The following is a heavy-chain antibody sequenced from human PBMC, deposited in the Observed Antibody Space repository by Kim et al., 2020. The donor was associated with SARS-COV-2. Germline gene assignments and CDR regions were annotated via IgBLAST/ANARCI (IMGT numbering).Heavy chain of an antibody. CDR1: GGTFSSYA. V-gene: IGHV1-69*13. J-gene: IGHJ4*02. Sequence: SVKVSCKASGGTFSSYAISWVRQAPGQGLEWMGGIIPIFGTANYAQKFQGRVTITADESTSTAYMELSSLRSEDTAVYYCASTHTGITGTTGWTYYFDYWGQGTLVTVSS. CDR2: IIPIFGTA. D-gene: IGHD1-7*01. CDR3: ASTHTGITGTTGWTYYFDY.